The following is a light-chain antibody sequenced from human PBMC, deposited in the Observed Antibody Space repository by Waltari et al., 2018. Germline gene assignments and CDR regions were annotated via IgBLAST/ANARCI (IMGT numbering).Light chain of an antibody. CDR2: DVS. Sequence: QSALTQPASVSGSPGQSITISCTGTSSDVGAFNYVSCYQHHPGDAPQLIIYDVSNRPAGLSDRCSSTKAGNTASLTISGLQGEDEAVYHCTSYTSNRRFVFGAGTTLTVL. V-gene: IGLV2-14*03. J-gene: IGLJ1*01. CDR1: SSDVGAFNY. CDR3: TSYTSNRRFV.